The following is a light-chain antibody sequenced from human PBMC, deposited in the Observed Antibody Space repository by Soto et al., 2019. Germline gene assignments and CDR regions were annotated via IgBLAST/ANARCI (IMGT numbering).Light chain of an antibody. CDR2: EVN. CDR1: STDVGGYNY. V-gene: IGLV2-14*01. Sequence: QSALAQPSSVSGSPGQSITISCTGTSTDVGGYNYVSWYQHHPGKGPKLIIYEVNNRPSGVSDRFSGSKSGNKASLTISNLEAEDESDYYCISYTSSTAYVFGTGTKATVL. J-gene: IGLJ1*01. CDR3: ISYTSSTAYV.